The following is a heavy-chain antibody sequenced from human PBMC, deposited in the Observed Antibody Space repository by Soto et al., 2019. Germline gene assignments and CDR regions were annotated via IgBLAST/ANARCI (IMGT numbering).Heavy chain of an antibody. V-gene: IGHV2-5*05. CDR2: IYWDDDK. Sequence: QITLKESGPTLVKPTQPLTLTCTFSGFSLSTSGVGVGWIRQPPGKALEWLALIYWDDDKRYGPSLKSRLTITKDTTKNQVVLTMTNMDPVDTAKYYCAHAPNGTAVAGTGEMGAFDIWGQGTMVAVSS. D-gene: IGHD6-19*01. CDR1: GFSLSTSGVG. CDR3: AHAPNGTAVAGTGEMGAFDI. J-gene: IGHJ3*02.